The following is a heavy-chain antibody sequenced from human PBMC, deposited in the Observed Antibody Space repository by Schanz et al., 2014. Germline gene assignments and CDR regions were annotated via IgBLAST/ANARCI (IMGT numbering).Heavy chain of an antibody. V-gene: IGHV3-23*01. D-gene: IGHD6-13*01. Sequence: EVQLLESGGGLVQPGGSLRLSCLASGFAFSSYGMNWLRQAPGKGLEWVSVIGVDGTTTYYADSVRGRFTMSRDNSKNTLYLQMNSLRAGDAAVYYCAKSQGSSFDSWGQGTLXTVSS. J-gene: IGHJ4*02. CDR3: AKSQGSSFDS. CDR1: GFAFSSYG. CDR2: IGVDGTTT.